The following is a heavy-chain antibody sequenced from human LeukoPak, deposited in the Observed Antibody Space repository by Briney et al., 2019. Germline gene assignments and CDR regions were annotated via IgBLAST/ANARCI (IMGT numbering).Heavy chain of an antibody. D-gene: IGHD2-2*01. CDR3: ARDFAIEPYYYYYMDV. J-gene: IGHJ6*03. CDR2: MNPNSGGT. CDR1: GYTFTSYD. Sequence: ASVKVSCKASGYTFTSYDINWVRQATGQGLEWMGWMNPNSGGTSYVQKFQGRVTMTRDTSISTAYMELSRLRSDDTAVYYCARDFAIEPYYYYYMDVWGKGTTVTISS. V-gene: IGHV1-2*02.